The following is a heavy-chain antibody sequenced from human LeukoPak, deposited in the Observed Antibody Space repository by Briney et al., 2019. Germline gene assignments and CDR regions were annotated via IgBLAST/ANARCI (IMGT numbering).Heavy chain of an antibody. Sequence: GASVKVSCKASGYTFTSYAMHWVRQAPGQRLEWMGWINAGNGNTKYSQKFQGRVTITRDTSASTAYMELSSLRSEDTAVYYCARPIGLTENFYDSSGYYYDDPDAFDIWGRGTMVTVSS. CDR3: ARPIGLTENFYDSSGYYYDDPDAFDI. D-gene: IGHD3-22*01. CDR1: GYTFTSYA. CDR2: INAGNGNT. V-gene: IGHV1-3*01. J-gene: IGHJ3*02.